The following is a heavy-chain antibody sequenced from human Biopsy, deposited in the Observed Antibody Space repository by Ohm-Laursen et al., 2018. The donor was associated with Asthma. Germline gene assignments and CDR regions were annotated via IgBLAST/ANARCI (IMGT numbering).Heavy chain of an antibody. CDR2: IHHSGTS. Sequence: TLSLICIVSGDSISSSGGHYWSWIRQHPGKGLEWIGYIHHSGTSYFNPSLKSRVSFSRDTSKNQFSLRLSSVTAADTAMYYCARIPRRSGSYFVDYWGQGTLVTVSS. CDR1: GDSISSSGGHY. V-gene: IGHV4-31*03. CDR3: ARIPRRSGSYFVDY. D-gene: IGHD3-22*01. J-gene: IGHJ4*02.